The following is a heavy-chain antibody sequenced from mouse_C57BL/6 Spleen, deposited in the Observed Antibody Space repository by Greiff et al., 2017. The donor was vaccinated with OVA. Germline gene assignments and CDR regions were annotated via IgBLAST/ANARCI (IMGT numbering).Heavy chain of an antibody. Sequence: QVQLQQPGAELVKPGASVKMSCKASGYTFTSYWITWVKQRPGQGLEWIGDIYPGSGSTNYNEKFKSKATLTVDTSSSTAYMQLSSLTSEDAAVYYCARQYYGSRGYFDVWGTGTTVTVSS. CDR3: ARQYYGSRGYFDV. CDR1: GYTFTSYW. V-gene: IGHV1-55*01. J-gene: IGHJ1*03. CDR2: IYPGSGST. D-gene: IGHD1-1*01.